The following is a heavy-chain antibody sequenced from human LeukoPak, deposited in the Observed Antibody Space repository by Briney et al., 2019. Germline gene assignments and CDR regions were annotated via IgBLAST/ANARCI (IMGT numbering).Heavy chain of an antibody. D-gene: IGHD2/OR15-2a*01. CDR1: GGSFSGYY. J-gene: IGHJ4*02. Sequence: PSETLSLTCAAYGGSFSGYYWSWIRQPPGKGLEWIGEINHSGSTNYNPSLKSRVTISVDTSKNQFSLKLSSVTAADTAVYYCASGGDSTFDYWGQGTLVTVSS. CDR3: ASGGDSTFDY. V-gene: IGHV4-34*01. CDR2: INHSGST.